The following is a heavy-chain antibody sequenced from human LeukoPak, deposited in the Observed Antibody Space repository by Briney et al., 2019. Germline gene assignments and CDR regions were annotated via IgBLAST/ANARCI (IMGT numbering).Heavy chain of an antibody. CDR2: IYYSGTT. CDR1: GDSISSSNYY. V-gene: IGHV4-39*01. CDR3: ARQRRYDYYMDV. J-gene: IGHJ6*03. Sequence: PSETLSLTCTVSGDSISSSNYYWGWIRQPPGKGPEWIGSIYYSGTTYHNPSLKSRVTISVDTSMNQFSLKVSSVTDADTAVYYCARQRRYDYYMDVWGKGTTVTVSS. D-gene: IGHD3-9*01.